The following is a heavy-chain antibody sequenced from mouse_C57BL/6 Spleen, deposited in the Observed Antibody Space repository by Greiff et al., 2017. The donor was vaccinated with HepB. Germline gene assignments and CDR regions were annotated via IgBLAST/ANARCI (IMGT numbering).Heavy chain of an antibody. D-gene: IGHD2-4*01. J-gene: IGHJ4*01. CDR2: ISYDGSN. V-gene: IGHV3-6*01. CDR1: GYSITSGYY. Sequence: DVQLQESGPGLVKPSQSLSLTCSVTGYSITSGYYWNWIRQFPGNKLEWMGYISYDGSNNYNPSLKNRISITRDTSKNQFFLKLNSVTTEDTATYYCARDDYHVRDYWGQGTSVTVSS. CDR3: ARDDYHVRDY.